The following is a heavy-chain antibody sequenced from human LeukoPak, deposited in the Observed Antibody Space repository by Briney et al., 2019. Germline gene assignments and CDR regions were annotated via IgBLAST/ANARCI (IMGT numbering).Heavy chain of an antibody. CDR3: TRDREYYGSGSYRLFDY. Sequence: GGSLRLSCTASGFTFGDYAMSWVRQAPGKGLEWVGFIRSKAYGGTTEYAASVKGRFTISRDDSKSIAYLQMNSLKTEDTAVYYCTRDREYYGSGSYRLFDYWGQGTLVTVSS. J-gene: IGHJ4*02. CDR1: GFTFGDYA. D-gene: IGHD3-10*01. CDR2: IRSKAYGGTT. V-gene: IGHV3-49*04.